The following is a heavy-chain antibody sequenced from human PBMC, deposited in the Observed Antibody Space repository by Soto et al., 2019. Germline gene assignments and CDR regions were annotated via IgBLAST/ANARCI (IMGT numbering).Heavy chain of an antibody. CDR1: GFTFSGPY. Sequence: SLRLSCAVSGFTFSGPYMDWVRQAPGKGLEWLGRIRNKPNGHTTEYAASVKGRFTISRDDSKNSVYLQMNSLKSEDTAVYYCSTTVITAPLCEYWHQGARVAVAS. CDR3: STTVITAPLCEY. D-gene: IGHD3-16*01. CDR2: IRNKPNGHTT. V-gene: IGHV3-72*01. J-gene: IGHJ4*02.